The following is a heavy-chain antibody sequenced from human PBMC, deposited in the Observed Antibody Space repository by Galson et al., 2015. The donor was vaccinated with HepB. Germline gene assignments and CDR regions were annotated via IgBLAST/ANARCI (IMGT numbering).Heavy chain of an antibody. V-gene: IGHV3-21*01. CDR3: ARIGGNFDYFDY. J-gene: IGHJ4*02. CDR2: ISSSSSYI. D-gene: IGHD4-23*01. CDR1: GFTFSSYS. Sequence: SLRLSCAASGFTFSSYSMNWVRQAPGKGLEWVSSISSSSSYIYYADSVKGRFTISRDNAKNSLYLQMNSLRAEDTAVYYCARIGGNFDYFDYWGQGTLVTVSS.